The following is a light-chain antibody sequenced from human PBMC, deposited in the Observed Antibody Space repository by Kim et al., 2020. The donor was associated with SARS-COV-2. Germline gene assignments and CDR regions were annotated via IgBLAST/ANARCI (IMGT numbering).Light chain of an antibody. CDR3: QQYNSYPLT. J-gene: IGKJ5*01. V-gene: IGKV1D-16*01. CDR1: QGINNW. Sequence: DIQMTQSPSSVSVSVGDRVTITCRASQGINNWLAWYQQKPGKAPNPLISAASNLQSGVPSRFSGSGSGTDFTLTIRGLQPEDFATYYCQQYNSYPLTFGQGTRLEIK. CDR2: AAS.